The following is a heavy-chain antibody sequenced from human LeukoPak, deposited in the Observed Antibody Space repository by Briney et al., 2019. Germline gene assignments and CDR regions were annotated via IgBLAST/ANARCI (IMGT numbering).Heavy chain of an antibody. CDR1: GGSITGYY. D-gene: IGHD2-21*02. CDR3: ARLGCGGDCYNNYFDH. Sequence: SETLSLTCTVSGGSITGYYWGWIRQPPGKRLEWIAYIYYSGSTNYNPSLKSRVTISVDTSKNQFSLKLTSVTAADTAVYYCARLGCGGDCYNNYFDHWGQGTLVTVSS. CDR2: IYYSGST. V-gene: IGHV4-59*08. J-gene: IGHJ4*02.